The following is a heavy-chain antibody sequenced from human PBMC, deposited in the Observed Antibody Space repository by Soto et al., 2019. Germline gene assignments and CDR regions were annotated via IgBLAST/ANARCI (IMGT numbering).Heavy chain of an antibody. CDR3: AKDPRTYYYDSSGFMDV. D-gene: IGHD3-22*01. CDR1: GFTFSSYA. CDR2: ISGSGGST. Sequence: GGSLRLSCAASGFTFSSYAMSWVRQAPGKGLEWVSAISGSGGSTYYADSVKGRFTISRDNSKNTLYLQMNSLRAKDTAVYYCAKDPRTYYYDSSGFMDVWGQGTTVTVSS. V-gene: IGHV3-23*01. J-gene: IGHJ6*02.